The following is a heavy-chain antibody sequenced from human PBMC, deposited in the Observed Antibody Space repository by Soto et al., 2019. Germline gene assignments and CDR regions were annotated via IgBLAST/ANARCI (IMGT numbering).Heavy chain of an antibody. CDR2: INHSGSA. V-gene: IGHV4-34*01. CDR1: GGSFSDHY. CDR3: ARGRGGYTYGGLDY. J-gene: IGHJ4*02. Sequence: QVQLQQWGAGLLKPSETLSLSCAVYGGSFSDHYWVWIRQPPGGGLEWIGEINHSGSANHNPSLKIRITTSVDTSKNQFSLRLTSVTAADTAVYYCARGRGGYTYGGLDYWGQGIVVTVSS. D-gene: IGHD5-18*01.